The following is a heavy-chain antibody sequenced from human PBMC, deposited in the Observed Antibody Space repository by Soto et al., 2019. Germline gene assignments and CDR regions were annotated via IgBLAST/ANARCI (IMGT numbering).Heavy chain of an antibody. Sequence: QVQLVQSGAEVKKPGASVKVSCKASGYTFTSYAMHWVRQAPGQRLEWMGWINAGNGNTKYSQKFQGRVTITRDTSASTAYMELSSLRSEDTAVDYCARDHCSSTSCYDPWGQGTLVTVSS. CDR2: INAGNGNT. CDR3: ARDHCSSTSCYDP. J-gene: IGHJ5*02. D-gene: IGHD2-2*01. CDR1: GYTFTSYA. V-gene: IGHV1-3*01.